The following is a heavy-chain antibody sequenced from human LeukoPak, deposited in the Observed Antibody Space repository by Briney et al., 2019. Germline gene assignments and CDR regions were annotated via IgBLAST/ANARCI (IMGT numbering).Heavy chain of an antibody. CDR2: IWYDGSNK. CDR3: ARGPILTGVSGYYGMDV. D-gene: IGHD3-9*01. Sequence: GRSLRLSSAASGFTFSSYGMHWVRQAPGKGLEWVAVIWYDGSNKYYADSVKGRFTISRDNSQNTLYLQMNSLRAEDTAVYYCARGPILTGVSGYYGMDVWGQGTTVTVSS. CDR1: GFTFSSYG. J-gene: IGHJ6*02. V-gene: IGHV3-33*01.